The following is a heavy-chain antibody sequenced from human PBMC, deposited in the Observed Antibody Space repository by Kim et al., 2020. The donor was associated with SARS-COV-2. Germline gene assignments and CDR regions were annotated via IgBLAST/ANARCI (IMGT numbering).Heavy chain of an antibody. Sequence: GGSLRLSCAASGFTFSNYAMSWVRQAPGKGLEWVSAITARDHAYYADSVKGRFTISRDNSKNEAYLQMISLGAEDTAIYYCTQEGGTEMRIWAEYWGQGTLVTVAS. CDR2: ITARDHA. D-gene: IGHD2-15*01. V-gene: IGHV3-23*01. CDR3: TQEGGTEMRIWAEY. J-gene: IGHJ4*02. CDR1: GFTFSNYA.